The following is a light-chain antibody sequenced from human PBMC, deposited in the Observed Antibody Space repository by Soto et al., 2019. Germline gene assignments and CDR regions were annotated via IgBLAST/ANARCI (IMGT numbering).Light chain of an antibody. CDR2: KAS. CDR1: QGIDSN. Sequence: DIQMTQSPSSLSASVGDRVTITCRASQGIDSNLAWYQQKAGKAPKLLIYKASSLESGVPSRFSGSGSGTEFTLTVSSLQPDDFATYYCQQYESYPLTFGGGTKVDIK. CDR3: QQYESYPLT. V-gene: IGKV1-5*03. J-gene: IGKJ4*01.